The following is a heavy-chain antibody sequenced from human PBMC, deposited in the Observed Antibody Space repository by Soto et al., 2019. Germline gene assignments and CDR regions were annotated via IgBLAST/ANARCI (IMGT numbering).Heavy chain of an antibody. CDR3: ARSIVVVVAATSQYYYGMDV. CDR1: GGSISSSSYY. V-gene: IGHV4-39*01. CDR2: IYYSGST. Sequence: SETLSLTCTVSGGSISSSSYYWGWIRQPPGKGLEWIGSIYYSGSTYYNPSLKSQVTISVDTSKNQFSLKLSSVTAADTAVYYCARSIVVVVAATSQYYYGMDVWGQGTTVTVSS. D-gene: IGHD2-15*01. J-gene: IGHJ6*02.